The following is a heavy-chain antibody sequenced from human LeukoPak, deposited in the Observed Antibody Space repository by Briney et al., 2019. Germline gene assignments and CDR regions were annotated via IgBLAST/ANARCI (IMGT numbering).Heavy chain of an antibody. CDR2: SYNSGTN. J-gene: IGHJ6*03. Sequence: SQTLSLACTVVGGFISISSYYWSRIRQPPGKGLAGIGSSYNSGTNHYNTALKSRGAISDDPAKNQFCLKLSSMTAADTAVYYCARHSGYSYGYACYCYYMDVWGKGTTVTVSS. CDR3: ARHSGYSYGYACYCYYMDV. V-gene: IGHV4-39*01. CDR1: GGFISISSYY. D-gene: IGHD5-18*01.